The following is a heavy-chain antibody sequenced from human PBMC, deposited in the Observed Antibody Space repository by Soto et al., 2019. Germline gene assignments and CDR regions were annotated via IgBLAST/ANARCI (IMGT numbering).Heavy chain of an antibody. CDR3: ARGPSYSDSYFDD. D-gene: IGHD4-17*01. V-gene: IGHV3-30*03. J-gene: IGHJ4*02. CDR2: ISYDGNNK. CDR1: EFTFSNYA. Sequence: GGSLRLSCAASEFTFSNYAMHWVRQPQGKGLQGLAVISYDGNNKYYADSVEGRFTISRDNSKNTVYLQMNSLRLEDTAVYYCARGPSYSDSYFDDWGQGTRVNVSS.